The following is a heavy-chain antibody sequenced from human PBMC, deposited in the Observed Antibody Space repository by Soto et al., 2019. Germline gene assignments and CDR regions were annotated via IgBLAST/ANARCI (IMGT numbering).Heavy chain of an antibody. CDR1: GGSISSGGYY. CDR3: AREWDYGSGSNYYYYGMDV. V-gene: IGHV4-31*03. Sequence: PSETLSLTCTVSGGSISSGGYYWSWIRQHPGKGLEWIGYIYYSGSTYYNPSLKSRVTISVDTSKNQFSLKLSSVTAADTAVYYCAREWDYGSGSNYYYYGMDVWGQGTTVTVSS. D-gene: IGHD3-10*01. J-gene: IGHJ6*02. CDR2: IYYSGST.